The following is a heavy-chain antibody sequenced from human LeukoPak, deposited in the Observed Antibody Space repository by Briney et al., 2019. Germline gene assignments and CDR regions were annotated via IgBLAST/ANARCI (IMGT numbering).Heavy chain of an antibody. J-gene: IGHJ4*02. CDR1: GYTFTSYA. Sequence: ASVKVSCKASGYTFTSYAMNWVRQAPGQGLEGMGWINTNTENPAYAQGFTGRFVFSLDTSVSTAYLQINSLKAEDTAIYYCARMGYCTRATCGGAFDFWGQGTLVTVSS. CDR3: ARMGYCTRATCGGAFDF. D-gene: IGHD2-8*01. V-gene: IGHV7-4-1*02. CDR2: INTNTENP.